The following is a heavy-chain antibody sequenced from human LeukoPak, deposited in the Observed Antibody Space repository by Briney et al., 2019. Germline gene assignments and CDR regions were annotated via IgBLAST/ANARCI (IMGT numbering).Heavy chain of an antibody. Sequence: PSQTLSLTCTVSGGSISSGGYYWSWIRQPPGKGLEWIGEINHSGSTNYNPSLKSRVTISVDTSKNQFSLKLSSVTAADTAVYYCARGGYDILTDYFDYWGQGTLVTVSS. CDR2: INHSGST. CDR3: ARGGYDILTDYFDY. J-gene: IGHJ4*02. V-gene: IGHV4-30-2*01. D-gene: IGHD3-9*01. CDR1: GGSISSGGYY.